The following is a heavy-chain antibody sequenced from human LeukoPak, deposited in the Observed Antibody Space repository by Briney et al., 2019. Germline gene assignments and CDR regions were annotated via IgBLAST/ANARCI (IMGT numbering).Heavy chain of an antibody. CDR1: GGSISSSSYY. V-gene: IGHV4-39*01. J-gene: IGHJ5*02. Sequence: SETLSLTCTVSGGSISSSSYYWGWIRQPPGKGLEWIGSIYYSGSTYYNPSLKSRVTISVDTSKNQFSLKLSSVTAADTAVYYCAGLYYYGSGSYTINWFDPWGQGTLVTVSS. D-gene: IGHD3-10*01. CDR2: IYYSGST. CDR3: AGLYYYGSGSYTINWFDP.